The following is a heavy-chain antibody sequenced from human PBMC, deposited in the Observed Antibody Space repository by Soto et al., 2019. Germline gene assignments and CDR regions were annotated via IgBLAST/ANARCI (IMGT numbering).Heavy chain of an antibody. CDR3: ARRPPWRSGWSFDY. J-gene: IGHJ4*02. V-gene: IGHV3-48*02. Sequence: EVQLVESGGGLVQPGGSLRLSCAASGFTFSTYTMNWVRQAPGKGLEWLSYISSTSNTIYYAASVKGRFSISRDNAKNSLYLQVNCLRDEDTSVYYCARRPPWRSGWSFDYWGQGTLVTVSS. CDR1: GFTFSTYT. CDR2: ISSTSNTI. D-gene: IGHD6-19*01.